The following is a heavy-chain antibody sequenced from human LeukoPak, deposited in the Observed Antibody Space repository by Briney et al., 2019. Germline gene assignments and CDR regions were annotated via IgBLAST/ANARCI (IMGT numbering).Heavy chain of an antibody. CDR3: ARGFSHFDY. D-gene: IGHD3-3*01. V-gene: IGHV3-48*03. CDR1: GFTFSSYE. Sequence: GGSLRLSCAASGFTFSSYEMNWVRQAPGKGLEWVSYISSSGSTIYYANSVKGRFTISRDNAKNSLYLQMNSLRAEDTAVYYCARGFSHFDYWGQGTLVTVSS. CDR2: ISSSGSTI. J-gene: IGHJ4*02.